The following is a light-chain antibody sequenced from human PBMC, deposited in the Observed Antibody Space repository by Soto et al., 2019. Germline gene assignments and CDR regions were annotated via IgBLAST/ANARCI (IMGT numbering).Light chain of an antibody. Sequence: QSVLTRPASVSGSPGQSITISCAGTSSDVGSYNLVSWYQQHPGKAPRLIIFEVNKRPSGVSNRFSGSKSGNTASLTISGLQAEDEAGYYCCSSTPAATYVFGTGTKVTVL. CDR2: EVN. CDR3: CSSTPAATYV. CDR1: SSDVGSYNL. V-gene: IGLV2-23*02. J-gene: IGLJ1*01.